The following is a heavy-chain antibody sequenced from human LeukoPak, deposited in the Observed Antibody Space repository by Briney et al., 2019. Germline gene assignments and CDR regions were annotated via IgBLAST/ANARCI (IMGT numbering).Heavy chain of an antibody. CDR2: IRIKENSYAT. CDR3: TASAYCGGDCYRYFQY. D-gene: IGHD2-21*02. CDR1: GFTFSGSA. V-gene: IGHV3-73*01. Sequence: GGSLRLSCAAAGFTFSGSAMHWVRQASGKGLEWVGRIRIKENSYATASAASVRGRFTISRDDSQNTTYLQMDSLKTEDTAVYYCTASAYCGGDCYRYFQYWGQGTLVTVSS. J-gene: IGHJ1*01.